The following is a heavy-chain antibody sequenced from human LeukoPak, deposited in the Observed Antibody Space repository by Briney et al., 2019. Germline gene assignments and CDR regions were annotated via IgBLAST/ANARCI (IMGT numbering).Heavy chain of an antibody. V-gene: IGHV3-21*01. J-gene: IGHJ3*02. CDR1: GFTFSSYS. Sequence: GGSLRLSCAASGFTFSSYSMNWVRQAPGKGLEWVSSISSGSTYMYYADSVKGRFTISRDNAQNSMYLQMNSLRAEDTAVYYCGRVGGRSKAAKGDAFDIWGQGTMVAVSS. CDR2: ISSGSTYM. D-gene: IGHD6-6*01. CDR3: GRVGGRSKAAKGDAFDI.